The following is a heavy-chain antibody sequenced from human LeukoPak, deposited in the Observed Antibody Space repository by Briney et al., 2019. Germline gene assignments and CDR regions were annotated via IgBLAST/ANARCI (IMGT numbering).Heavy chain of an antibody. Sequence: GGSLRLSCADSGFTFSSYAMSWVRQAPGKGLEWVSAITGSGGSTYYADSVRGRFTISRDNSKNTLYLQMNRLRAEDTAVYYCAKVPLIAAPKHFDYWGQGTLLTVSS. D-gene: IGHD6-13*01. CDR3: AKVPLIAAPKHFDY. V-gene: IGHV3-23*01. CDR2: ITGSGGST. J-gene: IGHJ4*02. CDR1: GFTFSSYA.